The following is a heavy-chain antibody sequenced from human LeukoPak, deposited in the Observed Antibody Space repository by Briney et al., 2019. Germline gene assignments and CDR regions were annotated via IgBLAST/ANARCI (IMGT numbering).Heavy chain of an antibody. Sequence: GALGLPFAGSGFPFNRYAMSLGRPAPGEGLGGVSAISGSGGSTYYADSVKGRFTISRDNSKNTLYLQMNSLRAEDTAVYYCAKAVTGPGGGWFDPWGQGTLVTVSS. V-gene: IGHV3-23*01. CDR3: AKAVTGPGGGWFDP. J-gene: IGHJ5*02. CDR1: GFPFNRYA. CDR2: ISGSGGST. D-gene: IGHD1-1*01.